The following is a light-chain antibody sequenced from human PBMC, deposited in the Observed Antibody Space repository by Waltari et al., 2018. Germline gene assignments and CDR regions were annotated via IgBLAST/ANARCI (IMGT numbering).Light chain of an antibody. CDR3: SSFTRSATLV. CDR1: SSDVGAYNY. J-gene: IGLJ3*02. Sequence: QSALTQPASVSGSPGQSITISCTGTSSDVGAYNYVSWYQQYSGKAPKLMIYDVIKRPSGVSNRFAASNSGNTASLTISGLQAEDEADYYCSSFTRSATLVFGGGTKLTVL. V-gene: IGLV2-14*03. CDR2: DVI.